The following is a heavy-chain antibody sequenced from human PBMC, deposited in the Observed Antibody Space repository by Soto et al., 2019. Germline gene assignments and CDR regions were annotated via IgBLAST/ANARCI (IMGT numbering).Heavy chain of an antibody. V-gene: IGHV3-74*01. CDR2: IHSDGSST. J-gene: IGHJ3*01. CDR1: GFTFSYYW. D-gene: IGHD1-26*01. Sequence: EVQLVESGGGLVRPGGSLRLSCAASGFTFSYYWMHWVRQAPGKGLVWVSRIHSDGSSTTYADFVKGRFIISRDNARNTVDLHINSVRVEDTAVYYCARGDRGAFDLWGQGTVVTVSS. CDR3: ARGDRGAFDL.